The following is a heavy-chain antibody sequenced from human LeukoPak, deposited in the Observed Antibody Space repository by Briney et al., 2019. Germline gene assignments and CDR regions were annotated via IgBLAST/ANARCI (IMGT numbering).Heavy chain of an antibody. J-gene: IGHJ5*02. CDR3: GRERTDPGWIDP. CDR1: GFTFSSYW. Sequence: GGSLRLSCAASGFTFSSYWMHWVRQAPGKGRGWVSRISSDGTNTIYADSVKGRFTVSRDNAKNTVFVRRNRLRDEDTDVYYSGRERTDPGWIDPWGQGTLVTVSS. CDR2: ISSDGTNT. V-gene: IGHV3-74*01.